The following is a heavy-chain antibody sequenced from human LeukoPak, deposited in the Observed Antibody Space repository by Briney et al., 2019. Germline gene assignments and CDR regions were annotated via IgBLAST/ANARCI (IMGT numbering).Heavy chain of an antibody. D-gene: IGHD2-2*01. Sequence: GGSLRLSCAASGFTFSSYWMSWVRRAPGKGLEWVANIKQDGSEKYYVDSVKGRFTISRDNAKNSLYLQMNSLRAEDTAVYYCARGAAAHPPYFDYWGQGTLVTVSS. V-gene: IGHV3-7*01. CDR3: ARGAAAHPPYFDY. CDR2: IKQDGSEK. CDR1: GFTFSSYW. J-gene: IGHJ4*02.